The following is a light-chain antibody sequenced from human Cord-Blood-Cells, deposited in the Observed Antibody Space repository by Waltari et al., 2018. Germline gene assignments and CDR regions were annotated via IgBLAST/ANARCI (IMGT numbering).Light chain of an antibody. Sequence: DIQMTQSPSSLSASVGDRVTITCRASQSISSYLNWYQQKPGKAPKLLIYAASSLQSGVPSRFSGSGSGTDFTLTISSLQPEDFATYYCQQSYSTRLTFGGETKVEIK. CDR3: QQSYSTRLT. CDR1: QSISSY. CDR2: AAS. V-gene: IGKV1-39*01. J-gene: IGKJ4*01.